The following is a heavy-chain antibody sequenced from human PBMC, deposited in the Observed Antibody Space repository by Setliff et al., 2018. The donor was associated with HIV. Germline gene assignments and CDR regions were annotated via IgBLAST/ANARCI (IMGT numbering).Heavy chain of an antibody. D-gene: IGHD4-4*01. V-gene: IGHV4-61*01. CDR1: GGSISSGSSY. Sequence: SETLSLTCSVSGGSISSGSSYWSWIRQPPGKGLEWIGYMYYSGSTNYNPSLKSRVTISLDTSKNQFSLKVNSVTAADTAKYFCARGTVSTSYYYYMDVWGKGTTVTVSS. CDR2: MYYSGST. J-gene: IGHJ6*03. CDR3: ARGTVSTSYYYYMDV.